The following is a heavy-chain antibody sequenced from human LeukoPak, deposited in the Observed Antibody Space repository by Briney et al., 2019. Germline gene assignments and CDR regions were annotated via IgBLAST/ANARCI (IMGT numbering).Heavy chain of an antibody. V-gene: IGHV4-31*03. Sequence: SETLSLTCTVSGGSINSGNYYWGWIRQHPGKGLEWIGYIYYTGSTYYNPSLKSRVTISVDTSKTQFSLKLSSVTAADTAVYYCGGRWYGGRWGVFDIGGKGKMDTVST. CDR1: GGSINSGNYY. J-gene: IGHJ3*02. CDR2: IYYTGST. CDR3: GGRWYGGRWGVFDI. D-gene: IGHD3-16*01.